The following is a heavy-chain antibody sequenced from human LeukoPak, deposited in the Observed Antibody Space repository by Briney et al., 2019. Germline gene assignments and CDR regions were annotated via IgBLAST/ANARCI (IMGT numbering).Heavy chain of an antibody. Sequence: PGGSLRLSCAASGFTFSSYWMHWVRHASGKGLVWVSRINSDGSSTSYADSVKGRFTISRDNAKNTLYLQMNSLRAEDTAVYYCARDQIKGSGWYYYWGQGALVTVSS. CDR1: GFTFSSYW. D-gene: IGHD6-19*01. CDR3: ARDQIKGSGWYYY. J-gene: IGHJ4*02. CDR2: INSDGSST. V-gene: IGHV3-74*01.